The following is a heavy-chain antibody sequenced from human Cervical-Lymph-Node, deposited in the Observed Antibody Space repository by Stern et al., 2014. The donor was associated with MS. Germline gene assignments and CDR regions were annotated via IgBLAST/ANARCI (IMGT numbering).Heavy chain of an antibody. CDR3: ALGGFGHYFEY. D-gene: IGHD3-10*01. J-gene: IGHJ4*02. V-gene: IGHV1-69*18. Sequence: VHLVEYGAEVQKPGSSVKVSCRASGGNFSSSDISWVRQAPGQGLEWMVSIIPIIGTANYAQKYQGRVTITADESTSTAYMELSSLRSEDTAIYYCALGGFGHYFEYWGQGTLVTVSS. CDR1: GGNFSSSD. CDR2: IIPIIGTA.